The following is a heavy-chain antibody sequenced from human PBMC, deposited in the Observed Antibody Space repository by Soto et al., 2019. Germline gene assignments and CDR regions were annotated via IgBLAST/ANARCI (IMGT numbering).Heavy chain of an antibody. V-gene: IGHV1-3*01. CDR3: ARTSGYYFFDY. CDR1: GYTFTSYA. D-gene: IGHD3-3*01. CDR2: INAGNGNT. Sequence: QVQLVQSGAEVKKPGASVKVSCKASGYTFTSYAMHWVRQAPGQRLEWMGWINAGNGNTKYSQKFQGRVTITRDTSASTAYTALSSLRSEDTAVYYCARTSGYYFFDYWGQGTLVTVSS. J-gene: IGHJ4*02.